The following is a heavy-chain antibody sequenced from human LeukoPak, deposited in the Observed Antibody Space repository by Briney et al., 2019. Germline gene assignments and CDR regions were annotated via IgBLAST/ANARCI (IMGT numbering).Heavy chain of an antibody. CDR1: GASINGSGYY. D-gene: IGHD1-26*01. CDR2: IYSSGST. Sequence: PSETLSLTCTVSGASINGSGYYWGWIRQPPGKGLEWIGSIYSSGSTYYNASLQSRVTISIETSKNQTSLRLNSVTAADTAMYYCAKSGGYGLIDYWGQGTLVTVSS. J-gene: IGHJ4*02. V-gene: IGHV4-39*01. CDR3: AKSGGYGLIDY.